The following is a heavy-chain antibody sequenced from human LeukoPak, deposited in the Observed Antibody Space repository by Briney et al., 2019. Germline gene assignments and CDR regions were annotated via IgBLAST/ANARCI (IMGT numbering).Heavy chain of an antibody. D-gene: IGHD2/OR15-2a*01. CDR2: ISGDEIWT. CDR1: GFTLSNHW. Sequence: PGGSLRLSCAASGFTLSNHWMHWVRQAPGKGLVWVSRISGDEIWTTYADSVKGRFTISRDDARNSLYLQMNSLKDEDTAVYYCARDRGYFYDQLDYWGQGTLVTVSS. CDR3: ARDRGYFYDQLDY. J-gene: IGHJ4*02. V-gene: IGHV3-74*01.